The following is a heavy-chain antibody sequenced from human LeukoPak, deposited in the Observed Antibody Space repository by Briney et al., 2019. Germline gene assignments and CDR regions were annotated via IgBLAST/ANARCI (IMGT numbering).Heavy chain of an antibody. J-gene: IGHJ6*03. Sequence: ASVKVSCKASGGTFSYYAITWVRQAPGQGLEWMGRIIPIFGATNYEQKFQGRITITADNSTATAFMELSNLRSEDTALYYCAKADYAYFYMDVWGTGTTVSVSS. CDR3: AKADYAYFYMDV. V-gene: IGHV1-69*06. CDR2: IIPIFGAT. D-gene: IGHD3-16*01. CDR1: GGTFSYYA.